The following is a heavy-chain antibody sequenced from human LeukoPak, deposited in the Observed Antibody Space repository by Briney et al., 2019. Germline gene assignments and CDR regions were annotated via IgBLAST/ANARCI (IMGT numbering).Heavy chain of an antibody. Sequence: PSETLSLTCTVSGGSISSYYWSWIRQPPGKGLEWIGYIYYSGSTNYNPSLKSRVTISVDTSKNQFSLKLSSVTAADTAVYYCARGDGYNFFDYWGQGTLVTVSS. CDR2: IYYSGST. J-gene: IGHJ4*02. CDR1: GGSISSYY. CDR3: ARGDGYNFFDY. V-gene: IGHV4-59*01. D-gene: IGHD5-24*01.